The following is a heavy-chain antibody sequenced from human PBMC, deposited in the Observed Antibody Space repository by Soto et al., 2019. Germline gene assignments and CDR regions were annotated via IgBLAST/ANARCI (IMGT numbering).Heavy chain of an antibody. Sequence: EVQLVESGGGLVQPGGPLGPSGEALGLPAVGKNLTWFPRVPGKGLKGASLIQSGGTTYYADSVKGRFTISRDTSENTLHLQMDSLRVEDTAVYYCARDDVLCDGGRCYGIPLDVWGKGTTVTVSS. CDR3: ARDDVLCDGGRCYGIPLDV. CDR1: GLPAVGKN. CDR2: IQSGGTT. D-gene: IGHD2-15*01. V-gene: IGHV3-66*01. J-gene: IGHJ6*04.